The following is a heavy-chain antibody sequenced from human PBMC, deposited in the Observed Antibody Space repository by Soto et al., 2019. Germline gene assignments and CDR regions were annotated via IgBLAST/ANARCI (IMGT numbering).Heavy chain of an antibody. CDR2: ISYDGSNK. CDR3: ARALYCVSTGCPLPDAFYM. V-gene: IGHV3-30*03. Sequence: PGGSLRLSCAASGFTFSSYGMHWVRQAPGKGLEWVAVISYDGSNKYYADSMKGRFTISRDNARNTLYLQMNSLRAEDTAVYYCARALYCVSTGCPLPDAFYMWGRGTIVTVSS. CDR1: GFTFSSYG. D-gene: IGHD2-2*01. J-gene: IGHJ3*02.